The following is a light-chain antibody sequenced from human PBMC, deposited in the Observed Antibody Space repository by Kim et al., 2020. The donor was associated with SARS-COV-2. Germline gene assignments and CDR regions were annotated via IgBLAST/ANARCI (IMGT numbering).Light chain of an antibody. CDR2: DAS. V-gene: IGKV1-5*01. CDR1: ESVSKW. Sequence: DIQLTQSPSTLSASVGDTVTITCRASESVSKWLAWYQQKPGKAPKLLIYDASRLESGVPSRFSGSGSGTDFTLTLSSLQPDDFATYFCQQYNVNWSFGQGTKVDIK. J-gene: IGKJ1*01. CDR3: QQYNVNWS.